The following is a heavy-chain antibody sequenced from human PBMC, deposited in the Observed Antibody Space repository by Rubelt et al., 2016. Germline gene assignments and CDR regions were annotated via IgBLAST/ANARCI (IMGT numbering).Heavy chain of an antibody. CDR2: ISTYNGDT. CDR3: ARDEDV. CDR1: GYTFVNYG. V-gene: IGHV1-18*01. Sequence: QLVQSGAEVKNPGASVKVSCKASGYTFVNYGISWVRQAPGQGLEWMGWISTYNGDTKYAQKFQGRVAMTADASTSTAYMELSSLTYEDTAVYYCARDEDVWGQGTTVTVSS. J-gene: IGHJ6*02.